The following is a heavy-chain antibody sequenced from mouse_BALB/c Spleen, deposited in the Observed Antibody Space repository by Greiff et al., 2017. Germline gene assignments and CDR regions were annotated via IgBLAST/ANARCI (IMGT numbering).Heavy chain of an antibody. D-gene: IGHD2-1*01. V-gene: IGHV1-14*01. Sequence: EVQLHQSGPELVKPGASVKMSCKASGYTFTSYVMHWVKQKPGQGLEWIGYINPYNDGTKYNEKFKGKATLTSDNSSSTAYMELSSLTSEDSEVYYCARNYYGNYGGFAYWGQGTLVTVSA. CDR2: INPYNDGT. CDR3: ARNYYGNYGGFAY. CDR1: GYTFTSYV. J-gene: IGHJ3*01.